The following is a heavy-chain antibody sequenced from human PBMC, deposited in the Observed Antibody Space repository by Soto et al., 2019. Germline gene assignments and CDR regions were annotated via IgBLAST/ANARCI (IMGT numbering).Heavy chain of an antibody. CDR3: ARDLYGALGGY. V-gene: IGHV1-18*01. D-gene: IGHD2-8*01. J-gene: IGHJ4*02. CDR1: GYTFTSYG. Sequence: QVQLVQSGAEVKKPGASVKVSCKASGYTFTSYGISWVRQXPXXGLDWRGWISAYNGTTNYAQKLQGRVTMTTDTSTSTAYMELRSLRSDDTAVYDCARDLYGALGGYWGQGTLVTVSS. CDR2: ISAYNGTT.